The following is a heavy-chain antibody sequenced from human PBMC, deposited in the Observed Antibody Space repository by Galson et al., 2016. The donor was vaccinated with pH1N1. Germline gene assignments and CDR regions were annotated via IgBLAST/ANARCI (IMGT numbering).Heavy chain of an antibody. Sequence: PALVKPTQTLTLTCTFSGFSIRSSGMGVGWIRQPPGKALEWLAVIYWDDDKRYSPSLKSRLTITKDTSKNQVVLTMTNMEPVDTGTYFCAHREVTITNAFDVWGPGTKVTVSS. D-gene: IGHD5-12*01. V-gene: IGHV2-5*02. J-gene: IGHJ3*01. CDR3: AHREVTITNAFDV. CDR1: GFSIRSSGMG. CDR2: IYWDDDK.